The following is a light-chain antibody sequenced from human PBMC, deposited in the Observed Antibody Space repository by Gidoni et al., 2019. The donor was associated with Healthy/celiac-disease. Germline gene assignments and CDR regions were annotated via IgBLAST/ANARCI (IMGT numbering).Light chain of an antibody. J-gene: IGLJ3*02. CDR2: GNS. CDR1: SSNIGAGYA. Sequence: QSVLTQPPSVSGAPGQRVTISCTGSSSNIGAGYAVHWYQKLPGTAPKLLIYGNSNRPSGVPDRFSGSKSGTSASLAITGLQAEDEADYYCQSYDSSLSGWVFGGGTKLTVL. CDR3: QSYDSSLSGWV. V-gene: IGLV1-40*01.